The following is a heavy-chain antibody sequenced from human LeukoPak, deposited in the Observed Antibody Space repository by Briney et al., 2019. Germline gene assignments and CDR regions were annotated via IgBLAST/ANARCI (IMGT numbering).Heavy chain of an antibody. CDR3: ARDYGGNSGADY. Sequence: SVKVSCKASGGTFSSYAISWVRQAPGQGLEWMGRIIPILGIANYAQKFQGRVTITADKSTSTAYMELSSLRSEDTAVYYCARDYGGNSGADYWGQGTLVTVSS. V-gene: IGHV1-69*04. J-gene: IGHJ4*02. CDR1: GGTFSSYA. D-gene: IGHD4-23*01. CDR2: IIPILGIA.